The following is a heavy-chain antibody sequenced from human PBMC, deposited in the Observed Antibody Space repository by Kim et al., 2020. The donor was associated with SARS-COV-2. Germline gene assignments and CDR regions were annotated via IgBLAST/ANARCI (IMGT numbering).Heavy chain of an antibody. CDR1: GFTFSSYG. D-gene: IGHD2-15*01. J-gene: IGHJ1*01. V-gene: IGHV3-30*18. CDR3: AKDWGVVVVAEEYFQH. CDR2: ISYDGSNK. Sequence: GGSLRLSCAASGFTFSSYGMHWVRQAPGKGLEWVAVISYDGSNKYYADSVKGRFTISRDNSKNTLYLQMNSLRAEDTAVYYCAKDWGVVVVAEEYFQHWGQGTLVTVSS.